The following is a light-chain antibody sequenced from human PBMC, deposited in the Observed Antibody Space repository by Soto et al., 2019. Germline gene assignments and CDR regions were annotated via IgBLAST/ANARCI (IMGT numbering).Light chain of an antibody. V-gene: IGLV4-69*01. CDR3: QTWGSGIVV. CDR1: SGHSNYA. Sequence: PVLTQSPSASASLGASVKLTCTLSSGHSNYAIAWHQQQSEKGPRYLMNLNSDGSHSKGDGIPDRFSGTSSGAERYLTISSLQSEDEADYYCQTWGSGIVVFGGGTQRTVL. J-gene: IGLJ2*01. CDR2: LNSDGSH.